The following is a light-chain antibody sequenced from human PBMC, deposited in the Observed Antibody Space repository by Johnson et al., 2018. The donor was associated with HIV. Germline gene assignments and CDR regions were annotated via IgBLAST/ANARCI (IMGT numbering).Light chain of an antibody. CDR2: ESN. J-gene: IGLJ1*01. Sequence: QSVLTQPPSVSAAPGQKVTISCSGSSSNIGINFVSWYQQVPGTAPKLLICESNKRPSGIPNRFSGSKSGTSATLGITGLQTGDEADYYCGTWDSRLSVYVFGTVTKVTVL. CDR3: GTWDSRLSVYV. V-gene: IGLV1-51*02. CDR1: SSNIGINF.